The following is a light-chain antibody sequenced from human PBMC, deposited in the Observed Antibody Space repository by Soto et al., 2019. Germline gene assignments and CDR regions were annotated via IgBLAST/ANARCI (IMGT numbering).Light chain of an antibody. V-gene: IGKV3-15*01. CDR1: QSVRSN. Sequence: EIVMTQSPPTLSVSPGERATLSCGASQSVRSNLAWYQQKPGQAPRLLIYGASTRATGIPARFSGSGSGTEFTLTISSLQSEDFAVYYCQQYNDWPPWTFGQGTKVEIE. J-gene: IGKJ1*01. CDR2: GAS. CDR3: QQYNDWPPWT.